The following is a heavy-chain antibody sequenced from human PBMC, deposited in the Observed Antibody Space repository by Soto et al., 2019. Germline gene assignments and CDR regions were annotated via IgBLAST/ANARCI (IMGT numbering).Heavy chain of an antibody. D-gene: IGHD3-10*01. J-gene: IGHJ6*01. V-gene: IGHV5-10-1*01. CDR3: ARRYGSGSYKYYGMDV. CDR1: GYSFTSYW. CDR2: IDPSDSYT. Sequence: GESLKISCKGSGYSFTSYWISWVRQMPGKGLEWMGRIDPSDSYTNYSPSFQGHVTISADKSISTAYLQWSSLKASDTAMYYCARRYGSGSYKYYGMDVWGQGTTVTVSS.